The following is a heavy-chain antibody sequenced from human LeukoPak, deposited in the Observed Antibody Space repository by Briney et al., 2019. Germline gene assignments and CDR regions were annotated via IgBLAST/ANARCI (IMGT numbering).Heavy chain of an antibody. D-gene: IGHD3-3*01. J-gene: IGHJ4*02. Sequence: GGSLRLSCEASGFTSSNYAMNWVRQAPGKGLEWVSAISGSGGSTYYADSVKGRFTISRDNSKNTLYLQMNSLRAEDTAVYYCAKGSTIFGVVGDYWGQGTLVTVSS. CDR3: AKGSTIFGVVGDY. CDR2: ISGSGGST. CDR1: GFTSSNYA. V-gene: IGHV3-23*01.